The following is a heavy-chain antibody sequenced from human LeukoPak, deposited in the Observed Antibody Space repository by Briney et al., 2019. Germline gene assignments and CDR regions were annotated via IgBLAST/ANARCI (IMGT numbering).Heavy chain of an antibody. J-gene: IGHJ4*02. CDR2: IYTSGST. CDR3: ARDHYDFWSGYYQGFEY. V-gene: IGHV4-61*02. Sequence: SQTLSLTCTVSGGSISSGSYYWSWLRQPAGKVLEWIGRIYTSGSTNYNPSLKSRVTISVDTPKNQFSLKLSSVTAADTAVYYCARDHYDFWSGYYQGFEYWGQGTLVTVSS. D-gene: IGHD3-3*01. CDR1: GGSISSGSYY.